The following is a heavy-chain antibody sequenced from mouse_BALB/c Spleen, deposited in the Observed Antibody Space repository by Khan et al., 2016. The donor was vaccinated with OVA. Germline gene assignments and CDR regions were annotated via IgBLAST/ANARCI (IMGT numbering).Heavy chain of an antibody. D-gene: IGHD2-2*01. V-gene: IGHV1-31*01. Sequence: EVQLQQSGPELMKPGASVKISCKASGYSFTSYYIHWVIQSHGKSLEWIGYIDPFSGDTTYNQKFKGRATLTVDKSSNTAYIHLSNLTSEDSAVSYCTRQGYGAGFTYWGQGTLVTVSA. CDR1: GYSFTSYY. J-gene: IGHJ3*01. CDR2: IDPFSGDT. CDR3: TRQGYGAGFTY.